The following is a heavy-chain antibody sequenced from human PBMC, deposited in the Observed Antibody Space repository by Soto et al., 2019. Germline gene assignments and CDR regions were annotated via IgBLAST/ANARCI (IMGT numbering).Heavy chain of an antibody. D-gene: IGHD1-26*01. CDR1: GYTFTSYA. CDR2: INAGNGNT. Sequence: QVQLVQSGAEVKKPGASVKVSCKASGYTFTSYAMHLVRQAPVQRLEWMGWINAGNGNTKYSQKFQGRVNITRDTSASTAYKELSSLRAEDTAVYYCARDVGATGDWGQGTLVTVSS. CDR3: ARDVGATGD. J-gene: IGHJ4*02. V-gene: IGHV1-3*01.